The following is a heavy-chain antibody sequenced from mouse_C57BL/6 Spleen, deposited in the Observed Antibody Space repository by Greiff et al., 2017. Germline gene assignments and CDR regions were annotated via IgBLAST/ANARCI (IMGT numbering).Heavy chain of an antibody. J-gene: IGHJ4*01. CDR2: IYPRDGST. D-gene: IGHD2-4*01. CDR3: AGNGYDYLYYYAMDY. CDR1: GYTFTDHT. V-gene: IGHV1-78*01. Sequence: QVQLQQSDAELVKPGASVKISCKVSGYTFTDHTIHWMKQRPEQGLEWIGYIYPRDGSTKYNEKFKGKATLTADKSSSTAYMQLNSLTSEDSAVYFCAGNGYDYLYYYAMDYWGQGTSVTVSS.